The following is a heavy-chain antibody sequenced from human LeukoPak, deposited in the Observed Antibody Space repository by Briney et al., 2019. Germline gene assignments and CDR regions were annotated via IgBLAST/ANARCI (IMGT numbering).Heavy chain of an antibody. CDR1: GFTFSSYS. Sequence: WGSLRLSCAASGFTFSSYSMNWVRQVPGKGLEWVSSISSSSSYIYYADSVKGRFTISRDNAKNSLYLQMNSLRAEDTAVYYCARPLMYYYGSETYFWFDPWGQGTLVTVSS. CDR2: ISSSSSYI. J-gene: IGHJ5*02. V-gene: IGHV3-21*01. D-gene: IGHD3-10*01. CDR3: ARPLMYYYGSETYFWFDP.